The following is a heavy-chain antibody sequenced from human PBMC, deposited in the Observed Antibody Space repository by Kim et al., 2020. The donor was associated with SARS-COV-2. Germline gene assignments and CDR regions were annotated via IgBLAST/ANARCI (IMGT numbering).Heavy chain of an antibody. CDR3: ARGREEITMIVVVASYYYYGMDV. J-gene: IGHJ6*02. Sequence: SETLSLTCAVYGGSFSGYYWSWIRQPPGKGLELIGEINHSGSTNYNPSLKSRVTISVDTATNQFSLKLSSVPAADTAVYYCARGREEITMIVVVASYYYYGMDVWGQGTTVTVSS. D-gene: IGHD3-22*01. CDR1: GGSFSGYY. CDR2: INHSGST. V-gene: IGHV4-34*01.